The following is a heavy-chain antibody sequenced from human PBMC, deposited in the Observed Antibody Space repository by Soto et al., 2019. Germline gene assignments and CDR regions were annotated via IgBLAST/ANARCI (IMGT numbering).Heavy chain of an antibody. J-gene: IGHJ5*02. V-gene: IGHV1-2*04. D-gene: IGHD6-6*01. CDR1: GYTFTGYY. Sequence: ASVKVSCKASGYTFTGYYMHWVRQAPGQGLEWMGWINPNSGGTNYAQKFQGWVTMTRDTSISTAYMELSRLRSDDTAVYYCARGNSSSSRGSWFDPWGQGTLVTVSS. CDR3: ARGNSSSSRGSWFDP. CDR2: INPNSGGT.